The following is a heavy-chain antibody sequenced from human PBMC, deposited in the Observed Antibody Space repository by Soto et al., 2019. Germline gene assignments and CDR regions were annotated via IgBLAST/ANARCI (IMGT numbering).Heavy chain of an antibody. CDR2: ITDSGGRT. CDR1: GFTFSAYA. J-gene: IGHJ4*02. D-gene: IGHD2-15*01. Sequence: GGSLRLSCAASGFTFSAYAMTWVRQAPGKGLEWVSCITDSGGRTYYADSVEGRFTIYGDTSKNMLYLQMNSLSAEDTAVYHCAKGSGASFNSGLGSWGQGTLVTVSS. CDR3: AKGSGASFNSGLGS. V-gene: IGHV3-23*01.